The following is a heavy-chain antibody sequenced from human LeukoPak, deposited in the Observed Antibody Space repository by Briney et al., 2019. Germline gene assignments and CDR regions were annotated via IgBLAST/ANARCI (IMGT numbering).Heavy chain of an antibody. CDR3: ARAHSAAGTGYYYGMDV. V-gene: IGHV3-11*01. Sequence: PGGSLRLSCAASGFTFSDYYLSWIRQAPGKGLEWVSYISSSGSTIYYADSVKGRFTISRDNAKNSLYLQMNSLRAEDTAGYYCARAHSAAGTGYYYGMDVWGQGTTVTVSS. CDR2: ISSSGSTI. J-gene: IGHJ6*02. CDR1: GFTFSDYY. D-gene: IGHD6-13*01.